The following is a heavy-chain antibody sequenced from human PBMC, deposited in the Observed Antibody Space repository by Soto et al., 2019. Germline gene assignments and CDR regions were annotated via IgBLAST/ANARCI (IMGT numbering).Heavy chain of an antibody. CDR1: GDSFSSYW. V-gene: IGHV5-10-1*01. D-gene: IGHD3-22*01. CDR2: IDPSDSYT. Sequence: GESLKISCKGSGDSFSSYWISWERQMPGKGLEWMGRIDPSDSYTPYSPSFQGHVTISADTSISTAYLQWTSLKASDTALYYCARHMWRYYYDSSGYDYWGQGTLVTVSS. CDR3: ARHMWRYYYDSSGYDY. J-gene: IGHJ4*02.